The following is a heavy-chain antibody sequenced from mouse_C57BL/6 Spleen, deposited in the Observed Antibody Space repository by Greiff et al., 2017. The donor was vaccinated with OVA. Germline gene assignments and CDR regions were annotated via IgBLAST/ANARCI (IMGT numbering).Heavy chain of an antibody. CDR1: GYTFTSYW. J-gene: IGHJ3*01. Sequence: VQLQQSGAELVKPGASVKLSCKASGYTFTSYWMQWVKQRPGQGLEWIGEIDPSDSYTNYNQKFKGKATLTVDTSSSTAYMQLSSLTSEDSAVYYCASRQPGAYWGQGTLVTVSA. V-gene: IGHV1-50*01. CDR3: ASRQPGAY. D-gene: IGHD3-2*01. CDR2: IDPSDSYT.